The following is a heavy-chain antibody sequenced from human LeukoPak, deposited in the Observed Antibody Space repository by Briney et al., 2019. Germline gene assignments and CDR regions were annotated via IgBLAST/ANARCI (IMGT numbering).Heavy chain of an antibody. CDR2: ISGSGGST. D-gene: IGHD6-13*01. CDR3: AKDLFSSSWYWFDP. Sequence: GGSLRLSCAASAFTFSSYAMSWVRQAPGKGLEWVSAISGSGGSTYYADSVKGRFTISRDNSKNTVYLQMNSLRAEDTAVYYCAKDLFSSSWYWFDPWGQGTLVTVSS. V-gene: IGHV3-23*01. J-gene: IGHJ5*02. CDR1: AFTFSSYA.